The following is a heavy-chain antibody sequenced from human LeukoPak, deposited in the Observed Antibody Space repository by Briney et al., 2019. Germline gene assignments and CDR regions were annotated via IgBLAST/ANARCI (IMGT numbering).Heavy chain of an antibody. CDR1: GFTFSSYG. D-gene: IGHD6-19*01. CDR3: AKDLVAVVGSYYYYGMDV. CDR2: ISYDGSNK. V-gene: IGHV3-30*18. Sequence: QPGGSLRLSCAASGFTFSSYGMHWVRQAPGKGLEWVAVISYDGSNKYYADSVKGRFTISRDNSKNTLYLQMNSLRADDTAVYYCAKDLVAVVGSYYYYGMDVWGQGTTVTVSS. J-gene: IGHJ6*02.